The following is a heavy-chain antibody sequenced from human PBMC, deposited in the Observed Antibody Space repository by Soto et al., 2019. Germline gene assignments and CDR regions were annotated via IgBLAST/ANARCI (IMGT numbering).Heavy chain of an antibody. J-gene: IGHJ4*02. CDR3: ATYTYGAYDY. Sequence: GGSLRLSCAASGLTFSNSWMHWVRQAPGGGLVWVSGIINDGSRTTYADSVKGRFTISRDNAKNTLYLQMNSLRVEDTAVYYCATYTYGAYDYWGQGTLVTVSS. CDR1: GLTFSNSW. D-gene: IGHD4-17*01. CDR2: IINDGSRT. V-gene: IGHV3-74*01.